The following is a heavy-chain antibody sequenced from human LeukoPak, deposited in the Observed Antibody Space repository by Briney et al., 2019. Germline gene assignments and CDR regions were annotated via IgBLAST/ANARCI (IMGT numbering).Heavy chain of an antibody. CDR3: AREKIADSGKDY. D-gene: IGHD1-26*01. J-gene: IGHJ4*02. CDR2: IYTSGST. CDR1: GGSISSGSYY. V-gene: IGHV4-61*02. Sequence: SETLSLTCTVSGGSISSGSYYWSWIRQPAGTGLEWIGRIYTSGSTNYNPSLKSRVTISVDTSKNQFSLKLSSVTAADTAVYYCAREKIADSGKDYWGQGTLVTVSS.